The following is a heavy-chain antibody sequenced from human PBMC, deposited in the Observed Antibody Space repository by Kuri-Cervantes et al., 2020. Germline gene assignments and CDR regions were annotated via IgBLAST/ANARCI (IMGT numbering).Heavy chain of an antibody. J-gene: IGHJ6*02. Sequence: SVKVSCKASGYTFTSYYMHWVRQAPGQGLEWMGGIIPIFGTANYAQKFQGRVTITADESTSTAYMELSSLRSEDTAVYYCATTVTTQLVMGVWGQGTTVTVSS. D-gene: IGHD4-17*01. CDR1: GYTFTSYY. V-gene: IGHV1-69*13. CDR2: IIPIFGTA. CDR3: ATTVTTQLVMGV.